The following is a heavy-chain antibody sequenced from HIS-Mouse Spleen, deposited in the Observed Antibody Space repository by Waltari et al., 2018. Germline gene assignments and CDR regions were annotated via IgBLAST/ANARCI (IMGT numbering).Heavy chain of an antibody. D-gene: IGHD1-1*01. CDR3: ARDPRWNDGIDY. V-gene: IGHV4-39*07. J-gene: IGHJ4*02. Sequence: QLQLQESGPGLVKPSETLSLTCTVSGGSISSSSYYWGWIRQPPGKGLEWIGSIYYSVSTYYNPSRKSRVTISVDTSKNQFSLKLSSVTAADTAVYYCARDPRWNDGIDYWGQGTLVTVSS. CDR2: IYYSVST. CDR1: GGSISSSSYY.